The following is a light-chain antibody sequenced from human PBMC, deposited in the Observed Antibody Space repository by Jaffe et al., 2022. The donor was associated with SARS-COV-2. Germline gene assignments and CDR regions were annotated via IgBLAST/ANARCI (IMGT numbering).Light chain of an antibody. Sequence: QSVLAQPPSVSGAPGQRVTISCTGSLSNIGRDYDVHWYQQLPGTAPKLLIYGNTNRPSGVPDRFSGSKSGTSASLAITGLQAEDEAVYYCQSYDSSLSGVVFGGGTNLTVL. CDR2: GNT. V-gene: IGLV1-40*01. CDR1: LSNIGRDYD. CDR3: QSYDSSLSGVV. J-gene: IGLJ2*01.